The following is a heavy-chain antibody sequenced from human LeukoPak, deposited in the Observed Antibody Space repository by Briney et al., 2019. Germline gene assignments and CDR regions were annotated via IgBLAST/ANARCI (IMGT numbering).Heavy chain of an antibody. Sequence: QSGGSLRLSCAASGFTFSSYAMHWVRQAPGKGLEWMAVISYDGSNKYYADSVKGRFTISRDNSKNTLYLQMNSLRAEDTAVYYCARGYCSGGSCYSIYYYYGMDVWGQGTTVTVSS. J-gene: IGHJ6*02. CDR2: ISYDGSNK. D-gene: IGHD2-15*01. CDR1: GFTFSSYA. V-gene: IGHV3-30*04. CDR3: ARGYCSGGSCYSIYYYYGMDV.